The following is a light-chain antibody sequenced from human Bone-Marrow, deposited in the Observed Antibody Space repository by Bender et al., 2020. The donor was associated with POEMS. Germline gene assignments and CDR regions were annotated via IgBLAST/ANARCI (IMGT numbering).Light chain of an antibody. J-gene: IGLJ2*01. CDR1: NIGSKT. Sequence: SYVLTQPPSVSVAPGQTARITCGDNNIGSKTVHWYQQKTGQAPVLVVYDDSDRPSGIPERFSGSSSGTTVTLTISGVQAEDEADYYCQSADSSRTHVLFGGGTKLTVL. CDR3: QSADSSRTHVL. V-gene: IGLV3-21*02. CDR2: DDS.